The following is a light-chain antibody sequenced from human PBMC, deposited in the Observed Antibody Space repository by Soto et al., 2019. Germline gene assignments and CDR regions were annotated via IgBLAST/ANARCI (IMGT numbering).Light chain of an antibody. V-gene: IGLV1-40*01. J-gene: IGLJ1*01. Sequence: QAFLTESPSLSGAPGQRFTISCPGRNSNIGAGYDVHWYQQLPGTAPNLLIYGNSNPPSGVPDRFSVSKSATSASLAITAGRDKGEADYYFQPYDSGLSGSVFRTGTKVTVL. CDR2: GNS. CDR3: QPYDSGLSGSV. CDR1: NSNIGAGYD.